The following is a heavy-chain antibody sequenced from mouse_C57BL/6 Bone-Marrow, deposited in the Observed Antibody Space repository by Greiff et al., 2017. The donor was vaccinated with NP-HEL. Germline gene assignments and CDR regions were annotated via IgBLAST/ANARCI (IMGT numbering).Heavy chain of an antibody. CDR2: IDPENGDT. D-gene: IGHD3-2*02. CDR1: GFNIKDDY. CDR3: TRLRLNYFDY. V-gene: IGHV14-4*01. Sequence: EVKLMESGAELVRPGASVKLSCTASGFNIKDDYMHWVKQRPEQGLEWIGWIDPENGDTEYASKFQGKATITADTSSNTAYLQLSSLTSEDTAVYYCTRLRLNYFDYWGQGTTLTVSS. J-gene: IGHJ2*01.